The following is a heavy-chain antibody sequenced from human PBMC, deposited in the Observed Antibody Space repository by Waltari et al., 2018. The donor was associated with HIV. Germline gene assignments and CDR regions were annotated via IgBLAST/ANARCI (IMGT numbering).Heavy chain of an antibody. CDR3: ARVSGGGFDY. J-gene: IGHJ4*02. D-gene: IGHD3-16*01. V-gene: IGHV3-7*01. CDR1: GFTFRNYW. Sequence: EVQLVESGGGLVQPGGSLRLSCAASGFTFRNYWMSWVRQAPGKGLEWVANIKQDGSEKDDVDSVKGRFTISRDNAKNSLYLQMNSLRAEDTAVYYCARVSGGGFDYWGQGTLVTVSS. CDR2: IKQDGSEK.